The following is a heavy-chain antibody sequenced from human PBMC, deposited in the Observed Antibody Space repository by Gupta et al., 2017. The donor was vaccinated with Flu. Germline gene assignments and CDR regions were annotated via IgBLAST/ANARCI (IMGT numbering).Heavy chain of an antibody. V-gene: IGHV3-7*04. CDR2: INQDGSEI. J-gene: IGHJ4*02. CDR3: ARSLGYCSGGSCFPFDY. CDR1: EFSFSNYW. D-gene: IGHD2-15*01. Sequence: VQWVGSGEDWFRLGGSRGLSCEASEFSFSNYWMTWVRQAPGKGLEWVANINQDGSEIYYVDSVRGRFTISRDNAKNSLYLQMNSLRADDTAVYYCARSLGYCSGGSCFPFDYWGQGTLVTVSS.